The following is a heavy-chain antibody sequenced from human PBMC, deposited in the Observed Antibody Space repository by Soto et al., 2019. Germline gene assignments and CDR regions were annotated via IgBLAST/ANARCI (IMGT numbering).Heavy chain of an antibody. CDR1: GGSFSGYY. Sequence: SETLSLPCAVYGGSFSGYYWRWIRQPPGKGLEWIGEINHSGSTNYNPSLKSRVTISVDTSKNQFSLKLSSVTAADTAVYYCARRSVAAAGTGSFDYWGQGTLVTVSS. CDR2: INHSGST. V-gene: IGHV4-34*01. D-gene: IGHD6-13*01. CDR3: ARRSVAAAGTGSFDY. J-gene: IGHJ4*02.